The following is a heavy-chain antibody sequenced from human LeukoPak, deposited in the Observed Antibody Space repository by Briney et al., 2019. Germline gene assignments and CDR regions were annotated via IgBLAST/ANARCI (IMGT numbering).Heavy chain of an antibody. CDR3: ATPGGAAAGTDYYYGMDV. D-gene: IGHD6-13*01. Sequence: GGSLRLSCAASGFSFSSYEMNWVRQAPGKGLEWVSYISASGTTIYYADSVKGRFTISRDNAEKSLYLQMNSLRAEDTAVYYCATPGGAAAGTDYYYGMDVWGQGTTVTVSS. J-gene: IGHJ6*02. CDR2: ISASGTTI. CDR1: GFSFSSYE. V-gene: IGHV3-48*03.